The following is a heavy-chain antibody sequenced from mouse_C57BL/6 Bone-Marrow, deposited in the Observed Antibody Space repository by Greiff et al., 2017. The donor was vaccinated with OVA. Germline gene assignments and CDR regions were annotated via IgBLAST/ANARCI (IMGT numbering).Heavy chain of an antibody. CDR2: IRNKANGYTT. Sequence: DVKLVESGGGLVQPGGSLSLSCAASGFTFTDYYMSWVRQPPGKALEWLGFIRNKANGYTTEYSASVKGRFTISSDNSQSILYLQVNALRAEDSATYYCARDPLFAYWGQGTLVTVSA. V-gene: IGHV7-3*01. CDR3: ARDPLFAY. J-gene: IGHJ3*01. CDR1: GFTFTDYY.